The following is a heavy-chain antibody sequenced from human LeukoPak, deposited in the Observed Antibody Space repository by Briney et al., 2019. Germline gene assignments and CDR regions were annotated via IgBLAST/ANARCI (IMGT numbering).Heavy chain of an antibody. V-gene: IGHV3-23*01. Sequence: PEGSLRLSCAASGFTFSSYAMSWVRQAPGKGLEWVSAISGSGGSTYYADSVKGRFTISRDNSKNTLYLQMNSLRAEDTAVYYCAKDMDIVVVPAAIFQNWGQGTLVTVSS. J-gene: IGHJ1*01. D-gene: IGHD2-2*03. CDR3: AKDMDIVVVPAAIFQN. CDR1: GFTFSSYA. CDR2: ISGSGGST.